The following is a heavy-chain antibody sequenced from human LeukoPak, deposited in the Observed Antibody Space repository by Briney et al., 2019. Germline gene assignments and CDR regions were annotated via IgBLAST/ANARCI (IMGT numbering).Heavy chain of an antibody. Sequence: GGSLMLSCSTSGFTFSSSPMHWVRQAPGKGLEYVSAISSDGATTYYTDSLKDRFTISRDNSKSTLFLQMRYLRLEDTAVYYCVKEKTYYDYWGQGTLVTVSS. CDR2: ISSDGATT. CDR3: VKEKTYYDY. J-gene: IGHJ4*02. V-gene: IGHV3-64D*06. CDR1: GFTFSSSP.